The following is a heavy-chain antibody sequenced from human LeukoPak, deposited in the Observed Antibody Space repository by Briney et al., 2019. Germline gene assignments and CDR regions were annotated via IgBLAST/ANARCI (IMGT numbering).Heavy chain of an antibody. CDR2: INPSGGST. Sequence: ASVKVSCKASGYTFTSYYMHWVRQAPGQGLEWMGIINPSGGSTSYAQKFQGRVTMTRDTSTSTVYMELSSLRSEDTAVYYCARVLNSPYTGYSSSPYYFDYWGQGTLVTVSS. CDR3: ARVLNSPYTGYSSSPYYFDY. D-gene: IGHD6-13*01. V-gene: IGHV1-46*01. CDR1: GYTFTSYY. J-gene: IGHJ4*02.